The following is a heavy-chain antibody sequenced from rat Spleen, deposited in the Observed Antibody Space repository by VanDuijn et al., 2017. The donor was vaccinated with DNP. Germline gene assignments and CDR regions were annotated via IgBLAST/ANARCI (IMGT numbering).Heavy chain of an antibody. Sequence: EVQLVESGGDLVRPGRSLNLSCIVSGFTFNNYWMTWIRQVPGKGLEWIASITSGDPHTYYPDSVKGRFTISRDNAQNSLYLLMNSLRSEDTATYYCTTHGSISSISTGVMDVWGQGTSVTVSS. V-gene: IGHV5-31*01. CDR3: TTHGSISSISTGVMDV. J-gene: IGHJ4*01. CDR2: ITSGDPHT. CDR1: GFTFNNYW. D-gene: IGHD1-2*01.